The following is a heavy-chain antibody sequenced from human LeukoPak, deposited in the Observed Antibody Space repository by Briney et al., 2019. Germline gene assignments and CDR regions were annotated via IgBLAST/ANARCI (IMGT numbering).Heavy chain of an antibody. D-gene: IGHD3-10*01. V-gene: IGHV4-61*08. CDR1: GGSISSGGYY. CDR3: AREVMVRLDP. CDR2: IYYSGST. J-gene: IGHJ5*02. Sequence: PSETLSLTCTVSGGSISSGGYYWSWIRQHPGKGLEWIGYIYYSGSTNYNPSLKSRVTMSVDTSKNQFSLKLSSVTAADTAVYYCAREVMVRLDPWGQGTLVTVSS.